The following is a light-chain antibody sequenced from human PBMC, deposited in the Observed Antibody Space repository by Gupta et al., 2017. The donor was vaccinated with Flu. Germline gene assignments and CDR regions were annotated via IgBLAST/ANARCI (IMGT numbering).Light chain of an antibody. J-gene: IGKJ1*01. V-gene: IGKV1-33*01. CDR2: DAS. CDR3: QQKDNPSWT. Sequence: PSSLSASVGDRLTITCQASQGIYNYLHWFQQKPGKAPKVLIYDASTWERGVPSRFSGGGSGTDFTFTISSLQPEEVGTYFCQQKDNPSWTLGQGTXVEIK. CDR1: QGIYNY.